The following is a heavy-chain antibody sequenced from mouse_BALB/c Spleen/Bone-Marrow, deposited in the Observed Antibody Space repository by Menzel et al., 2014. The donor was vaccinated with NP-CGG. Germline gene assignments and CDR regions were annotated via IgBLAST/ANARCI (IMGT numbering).Heavy chain of an antibody. V-gene: IGHV14-4*02. CDR3: KRYDYDVDSYDY. CDR1: GFNIKDSY. J-gene: IGHJ2*01. Sequence: EVQLQQSGAELVRSGASVRLSCTASGFNIKDSYIHWVRQRPEQGLEWIGWIDPENGDTEYAPKFQGKATMTADTSSNTAYLQLSSLTSEDTAVYYCKRYDYDVDSYDYRGQGTTLTVPS. CDR2: IDPENGDT. D-gene: IGHD2-4*01.